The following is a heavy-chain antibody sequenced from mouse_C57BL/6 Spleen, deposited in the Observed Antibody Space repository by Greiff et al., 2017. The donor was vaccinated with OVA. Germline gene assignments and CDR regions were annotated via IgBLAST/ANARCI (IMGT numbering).Heavy chain of an antibody. CDR3: AREGSTTVVAPFYY. CDR2: IYPGDGDT. D-gene: IGHD1-1*01. J-gene: IGHJ2*01. CDR1: GYAFSSSW. V-gene: IGHV1-82*01. Sequence: QVQLQQSGPELVKPGASVKISCKASGYAFSSSWMNWVKQRPGKGLEWIGRIYPGDGDTNYNGKFKGKATLTADKSSSTAYMQLSSLTSEDSAVYFCAREGSTTVVAPFYYWGQGTTLTVSS.